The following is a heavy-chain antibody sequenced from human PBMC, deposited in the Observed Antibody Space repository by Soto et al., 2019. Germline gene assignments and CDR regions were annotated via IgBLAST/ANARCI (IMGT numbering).Heavy chain of an antibody. CDR1: SGSFSGYY. CDR3: ARVNEVVPAAEAMDYFDY. V-gene: IGHV4-34*01. D-gene: IGHD2-2*01. CDR2: INHSGST. Sequence: QVQLQQWGAGLLKPSETLSLTCAVYSGSFSGYYWSWIRQPPGKGLEWIAEINHSGSTNYNPSLRNRVTISVDTSKNQFSLKLSPVTAADTAVYYCARVNEVVPAAEAMDYFDYWGQGTLVTVSS. J-gene: IGHJ4*02.